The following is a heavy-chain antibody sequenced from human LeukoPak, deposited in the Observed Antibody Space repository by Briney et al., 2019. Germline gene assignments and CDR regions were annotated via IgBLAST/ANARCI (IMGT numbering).Heavy chain of an antibody. Sequence: GGSLRLSCAASGFTFSSYSMNWVRQAPGKGLEWVSSISSSSSYIYYADSVKGRFTISRGNARNSLYLQMNSLRAEDTAVYYCARDGLAAATLHWCFDLWGRGTLVTVSS. V-gene: IGHV3-21*01. CDR3: ARDGLAAATLHWCFDL. J-gene: IGHJ2*01. CDR1: GFTFSSYS. D-gene: IGHD2-15*01. CDR2: ISSSSSYI.